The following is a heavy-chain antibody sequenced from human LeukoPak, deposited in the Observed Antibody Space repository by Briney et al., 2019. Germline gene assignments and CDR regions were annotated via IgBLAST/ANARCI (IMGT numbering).Heavy chain of an antibody. D-gene: IGHD2-21*01. CDR3: ARLHSIQSFYI. Sequence: PSETLSLTCAVYGGSFSGYYWSWIRQPPGKGLEWIGYIDHTGITNYNPSLISRVTISRDTSKNHFSLGLSSATAADTAVYYCARLHSIQSFYICGERKMLTVSS. V-gene: IGHV4-59*01. J-gene: IGHJ3*02. CDR2: IDHTGIT. CDR1: GGSFSGYY.